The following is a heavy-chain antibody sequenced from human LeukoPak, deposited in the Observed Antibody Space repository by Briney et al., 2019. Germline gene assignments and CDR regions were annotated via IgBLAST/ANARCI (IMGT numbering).Heavy chain of an antibody. CDR1: GYTLTELC. CDR2: VDPEDGET. D-gene: IGHD2-15*01. V-gene: IGHV1-24*01. J-gene: IGHJ4*02. CDR3: ATELPYCSGGSCYPGY. Sequence: GASVKVSCKVSGYTLTELCMHWVRQGPGKGLGWMGGVDPEDGETIYAQTFQGRVTMTEDTSTDTASMELSSLISEDTAVDYCATELPYCSGGSCYPGYWGQGTLVTGSS.